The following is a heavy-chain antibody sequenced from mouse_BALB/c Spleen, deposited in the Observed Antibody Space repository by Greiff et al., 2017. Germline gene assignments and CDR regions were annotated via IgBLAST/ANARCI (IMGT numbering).Heavy chain of an antibody. V-gene: IGHV1-54*03. Sequence: VQLQESGAELVRPGTSVKVSCKASGYAFTNYLIEWVKQRPGQGLEWIGVINPGSGGTNYNEKFKGKATLTADKSSSTAYMRLSSLTSDDSAVYFCARGGSSGEDYWGQGTTLTVSS. CDR3: ARGGSSGEDY. CDR2: INPGSGGT. J-gene: IGHJ2*01. D-gene: IGHD3-1*01. CDR1: GYAFTNYL.